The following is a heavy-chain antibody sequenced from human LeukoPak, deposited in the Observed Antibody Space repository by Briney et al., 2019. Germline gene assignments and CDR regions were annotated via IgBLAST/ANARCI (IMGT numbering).Heavy chain of an antibody. Sequence: SETLSLTCAVYGGSFSGYYWSWIRQPPGKGLEWIGEINHSGSTNYNPSLKSRVTISVDTSKNQFSLKLSSVTAADTAVYYCVRGVNTYYYYGMDVWGQGTTVTVSS. CDR1: GGSFSGYY. D-gene: IGHD1-26*01. J-gene: IGHJ6*02. CDR3: VRGVNTYYYYGMDV. V-gene: IGHV4-34*01. CDR2: INHSGST.